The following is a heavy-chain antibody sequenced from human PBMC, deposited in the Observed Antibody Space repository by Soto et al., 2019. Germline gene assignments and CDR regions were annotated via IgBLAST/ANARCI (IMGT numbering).Heavy chain of an antibody. V-gene: IGHV4-39*01. D-gene: IGHD2-15*01. CDR2: IYYSGST. Sequence: PSETLSLTCTVSGGSISSSSYYWGWIRQPPGKGLEWIGSIYYSGSTYYNPSLKSRVTISVDTSKNQFSLKLSSVTAADTAVYYCARLRVRGYWFDSWGQGTLVTVSS. CDR3: ARLRVRGYWFDS. CDR1: GGSISSSSYY. J-gene: IGHJ5*01.